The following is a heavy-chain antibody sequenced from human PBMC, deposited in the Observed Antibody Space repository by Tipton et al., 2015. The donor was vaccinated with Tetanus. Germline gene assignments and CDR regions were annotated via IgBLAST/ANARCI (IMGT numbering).Heavy chain of an antibody. CDR1: GFTFSSYS. CDR3: ARVVDDSSGYYLYYYYYGMDV. Sequence: GSLRLSCAASGFTFSSYSMNWVRQAPGKGLEWVSSISSSSSYIYYADSVKGRFTISRDNAKNSLYLQMNSLRAEDTAVYYCARVVDDSSGYYLYYYYYGMDVWGQGTTVTVSS. J-gene: IGHJ6*02. V-gene: IGHV3-21*01. D-gene: IGHD3-22*01. CDR2: ISSSSSYI.